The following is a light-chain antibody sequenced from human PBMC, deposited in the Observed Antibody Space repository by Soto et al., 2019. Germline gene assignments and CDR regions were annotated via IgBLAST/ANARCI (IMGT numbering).Light chain of an antibody. CDR3: QQYHYWWT. V-gene: IGKV3-15*01. Sequence: MTQSPSTLSASVGDRVTITCRASQSVSSSYLAWYQQKPGQVPRLLIYGASNRATGVSARFSGSGSGTEFTLTISSLQSEDFAVYYCQQYHYWWTFGQGTKVDIK. J-gene: IGKJ1*01. CDR2: GAS. CDR1: QSVSSSY.